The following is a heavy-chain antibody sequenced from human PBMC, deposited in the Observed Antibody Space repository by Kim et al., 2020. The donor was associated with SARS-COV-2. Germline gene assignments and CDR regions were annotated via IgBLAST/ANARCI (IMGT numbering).Heavy chain of an antibody. D-gene: IGHD3-16*02. CDR2: ISSSSSYI. J-gene: IGHJ4*02. CDR3: ARDTEYDYVWGSYQRNFDY. Sequence: GGSLRLSCAASGFTFSSYSMNWVRQAPGKGLEWVSSISSSSSYIYYADSVKGRFTISRDNAKNSLYLQMNSLRAEDTAVYYCARDTEYDYVWGSYQRNFDYWGQGTLVTVSS. CDR1: GFTFSSYS. V-gene: IGHV3-21*01.